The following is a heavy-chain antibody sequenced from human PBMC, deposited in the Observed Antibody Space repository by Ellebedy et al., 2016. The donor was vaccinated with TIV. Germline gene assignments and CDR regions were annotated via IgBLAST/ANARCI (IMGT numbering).Heavy chain of an antibody. V-gene: IGHV4-39*01. CDR2: IYYSGST. D-gene: IGHD2-15*01. J-gene: IGHJ4*02. CDR1: GGSISSSSYY. Sequence: SETLSLXXTVSGGSISSSSYYWGWIRQPPGKGLEWIGSIYYSGSTYYNPSLKSRVTISVDTSKNQFSLKLSSVTAADTAVYYCARQHCSGGSCYGNYFDYWGQGTLVTVSS. CDR3: ARQHCSGGSCYGNYFDY.